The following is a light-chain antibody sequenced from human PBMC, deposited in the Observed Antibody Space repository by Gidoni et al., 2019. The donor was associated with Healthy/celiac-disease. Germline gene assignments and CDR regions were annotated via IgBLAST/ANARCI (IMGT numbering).Light chain of an antibody. CDR3: QQRSNWPRVLT. CDR2: DAS. V-gene: IGKV3-11*01. CDR1: QSDSSN. Sequence: EIVLTQSPATLSLSPGERATLSCRASQSDSSNLAWYQQKPGQAPRLLIYDASNRATGIPARFSGSGSGTDFTLTISSLEPEDFAVYYCQQRSNWPRVLTFXGXTKVEIK. J-gene: IGKJ4*01.